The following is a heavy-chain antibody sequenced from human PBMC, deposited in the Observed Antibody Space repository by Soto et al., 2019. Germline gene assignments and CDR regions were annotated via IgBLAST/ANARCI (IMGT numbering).Heavy chain of an antibody. CDR2: INHSGST. V-gene: IGHV4-34*01. CDR1: GGSFSRYY. CDR3: ARLTPWKVRGVTIYYCYGMDV. Sequence: EPLSLTYAFYGGSFSRYYWRWFRQPPGKGLEWIGEINHSGSTNYKPTLTSRVTISVDTSKNPFTLKLSSVTAADTAVYFCARLTPWKVRGVTIYYCYGMDVWGQGTTVT. D-gene: IGHD3-10*01. J-gene: IGHJ6*02.